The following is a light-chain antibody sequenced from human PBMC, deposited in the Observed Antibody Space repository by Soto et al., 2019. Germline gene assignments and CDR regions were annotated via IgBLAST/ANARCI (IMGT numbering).Light chain of an antibody. V-gene: IGKV3-20*01. CDR2: DAS. J-gene: IGKJ4*01. Sequence: ETVLTQSPGTLPLSPGEGATLSCRASQALPSTYIAWYQQKPGQAPRLLIYDASTRAAGIPDRFSGSGSGTSFTLAISRLEPDDFGVYYCHQYGTSPLTFGGGTRVEIK. CDR3: HQYGTSPLT. CDR1: QALPSTY.